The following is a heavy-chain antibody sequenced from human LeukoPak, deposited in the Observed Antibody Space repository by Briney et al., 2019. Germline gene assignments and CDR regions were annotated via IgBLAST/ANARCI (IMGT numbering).Heavy chain of an antibody. CDR1: GGSFSGSY. D-gene: IGHD3-3*01. CDR3: VRHPSFTLVGVVTAFDL. V-gene: IGHV4-34*01. J-gene: IGHJ2*01. Sequence: PSETLSLTCAVYGGSFSGSYWGWVRHSPGQGVEVIGEISHSGVTAYNPSLKSRVTISLDTSNSQFSLKLFSVTAADTAVYYCVRHPSFTLVGVVTAFDLWGRGTLVTVPS. CDR2: ISHSGVT.